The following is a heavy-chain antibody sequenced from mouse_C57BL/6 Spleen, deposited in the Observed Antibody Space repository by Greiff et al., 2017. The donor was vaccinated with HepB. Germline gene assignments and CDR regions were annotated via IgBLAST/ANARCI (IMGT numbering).Heavy chain of an antibody. Sequence: EVRLVESGGDLVKPGGSLKLSCAASGFTFSSYGMSWVRQTPDKRLEWVATISSGGSYTYYPDSVKGRFTISRDNAKNTLYLQMSSLKSEDTAMYYCARPLYYYGSSDYAMDYWGQGTSVTVSS. CDR3: ARPLYYYGSSDYAMDY. CDR1: GFTFSSYG. D-gene: IGHD1-1*01. V-gene: IGHV5-6*01. CDR2: ISSGGSYT. J-gene: IGHJ4*01.